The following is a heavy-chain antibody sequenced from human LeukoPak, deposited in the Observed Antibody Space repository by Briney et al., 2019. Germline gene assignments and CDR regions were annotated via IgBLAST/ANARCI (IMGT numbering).Heavy chain of an antibody. CDR3: ARSSVYVLWFDP. CDR2: ISSSGSTI. V-gene: IGHV3-48*03. Sequence: GGSLRLSCVASGFTFSSYEMNWVRQAPGKGLEWVSYISSSGSTIYYADSVKGRFTISRDNAKNSLYLQMNSLRAEDTAVYYCARSSVYVLWFDPWGQGTLVTVSS. CDR1: GFTFSSYE. D-gene: IGHD3-16*01. J-gene: IGHJ5*02.